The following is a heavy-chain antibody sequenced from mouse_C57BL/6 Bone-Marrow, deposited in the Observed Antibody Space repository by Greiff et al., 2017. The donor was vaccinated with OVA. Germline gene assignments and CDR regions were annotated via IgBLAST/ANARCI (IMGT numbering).Heavy chain of an antibody. CDR2: IYPSDSET. J-gene: IGHJ2*01. V-gene: IGHV1-61*01. Sequence: VQLQQPGAELVRPGSSVKLSCKASGYTFTSYWMDWVKQRPGQGLEWIGNIYPSDSETHYNQKFKDKATLTVDKSSSTAYMQLSSLTSEDSAVYYCARVTTVVATRYFDYWGQGTTLTVSS. CDR1: GYTFTSYW. CDR3: ARVTTVVATRYFDY. D-gene: IGHD1-1*01.